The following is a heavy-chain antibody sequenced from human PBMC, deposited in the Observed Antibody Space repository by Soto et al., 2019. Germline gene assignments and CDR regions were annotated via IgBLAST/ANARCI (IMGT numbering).Heavy chain of an antibody. CDR1: GGSISSGGYY. CDR3: ARAPRGYQPLRDAFDI. Sequence: PSETLSLTCTVSGGSISSGGYYWSWIRQHPGKGLEWIGYIYYSGSTNYNPSLKSRVTISVDTSKNQFSLKLSSVTAADTAVYYCARAPRGYQPLRDAFDIWGQGTMVTVSS. J-gene: IGHJ3*02. CDR2: IYYSGST. D-gene: IGHD2-2*01. V-gene: IGHV4-61*08.